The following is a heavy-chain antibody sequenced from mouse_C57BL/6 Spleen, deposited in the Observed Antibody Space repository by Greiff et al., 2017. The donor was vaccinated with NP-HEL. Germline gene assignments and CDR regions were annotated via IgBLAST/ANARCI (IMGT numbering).Heavy chain of an antibody. CDR3: ASLYDGPYAMDY. V-gene: IGHV5-4*03. J-gene: IGHJ4*01. CDR2: ISDGGSYT. CDR1: GFTFSSYA. D-gene: IGHD2-3*01. Sequence: EVMLVESGGGLVKPGGSLKLSCAASGFTFSSYAMSWVRQTPEKRLEWVATISDGGSYTYYPDNVKGRFTISRDNATNNLYLQMSHLKSEDTAMYYCASLYDGPYAMDYWGQGTSVTVSS.